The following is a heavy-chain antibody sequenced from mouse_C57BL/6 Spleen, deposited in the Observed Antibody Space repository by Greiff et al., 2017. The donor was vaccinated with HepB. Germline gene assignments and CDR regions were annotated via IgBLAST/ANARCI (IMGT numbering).Heavy chain of an antibody. CDR3: ARYPDGYHDV. J-gene: IGHJ1*03. V-gene: IGHV1-81*01. D-gene: IGHD2-3*01. Sequence: QVQLKQSGAELARPGASVKLSCKASGYTFTSYGISWVKQRTGQGLEWIGEIYPRSGNTYYNEKFKGKATLTADKSSSTAYMELRSLTSEDSAVYFCARYPDGYHDVWGTGTTVTVSS. CDR1: GYTFTSYG. CDR2: IYPRSGNT.